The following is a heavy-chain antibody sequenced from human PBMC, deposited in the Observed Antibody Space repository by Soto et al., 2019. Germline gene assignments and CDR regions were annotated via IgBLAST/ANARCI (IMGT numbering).Heavy chain of an antibody. V-gene: IGHV3-49*02. J-gene: IGHJ4*02. Sequence: GLEWVGFIRSKAYGGTTEYAASVKGRFTISRDDSKSIAYLQMNSLKTEDTAVYYCTRGAAAGLYYFDYWGQGTLVTVSS. CDR2: IRSKAYGGTT. D-gene: IGHD6-13*01. CDR3: TRGAAAGLYYFDY.